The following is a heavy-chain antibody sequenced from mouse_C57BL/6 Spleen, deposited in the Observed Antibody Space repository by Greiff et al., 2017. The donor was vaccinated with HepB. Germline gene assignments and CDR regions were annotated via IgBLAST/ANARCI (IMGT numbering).Heavy chain of an antibody. D-gene: IGHD1-1*01. CDR1: GYTFTSSW. CDR2: IDPNGGGT. J-gene: IGHJ1*03. Sequence: VQLQQSGAELVKPGASVKLSCKASGYTFTSSWMHWVKQRPGRGLQWIGRIDPNGGGTKYNEKFKSKATLTVDKPSSTAYMQLSSLTSEDCAVYDCARSGYYGHGYFDGWGTGTTVTVSS. CDR3: ARSGYYGHGYFDG. V-gene: IGHV1-72*01.